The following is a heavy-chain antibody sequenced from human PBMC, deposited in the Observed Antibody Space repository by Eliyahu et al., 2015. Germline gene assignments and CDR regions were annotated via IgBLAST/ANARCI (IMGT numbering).Heavy chain of an antibody. Sequence: QVQLQESGPGLVKPSETLSLTCTVSGGSISSYYWSWIRQPPGKGLEWIGYIYYSGSTNYNPSLKSRVTISVDTTKNQFSLKLSSVTAADTAVYYCARQGPTVTTFLSYEALDIWGQGTMVTVSS. V-gene: IGHV4-59*08. CDR2: IYYSGST. CDR1: GGSISSYY. J-gene: IGHJ3*02. CDR3: ARQGPTVTTFLSYEALDI. D-gene: IGHD4-17*01.